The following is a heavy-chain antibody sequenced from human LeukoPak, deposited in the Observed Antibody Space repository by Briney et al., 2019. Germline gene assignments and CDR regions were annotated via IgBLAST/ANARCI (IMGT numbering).Heavy chain of an antibody. J-gene: IGHJ5*02. Sequence: SQTLSLTCTVAGGSISRDSYYWSWILQPAVKGLEWIGRIYTSGSTNYKPSLQSRVTISVDTSKNQFSLNLSSVTAADTAVYYCARARDYYDSSGYYVFWFDPWGQGTLVTVSS. D-gene: IGHD3-22*01. CDR2: IYTSGST. CDR1: GGSISRDSYY. CDR3: ARARDYYDSSGYYVFWFDP. V-gene: IGHV4-61*02.